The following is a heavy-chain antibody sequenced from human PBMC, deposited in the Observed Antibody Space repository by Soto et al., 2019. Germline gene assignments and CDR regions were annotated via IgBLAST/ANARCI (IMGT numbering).Heavy chain of an antibody. Sequence: ASVKVSCKASGYTFFKYFIHWVRQAPGQGLEWIGIINPSRGSATYGPIFQGRVSLTTDMPTSTVYMELSSLRSEDTAIYYCARPLIGNTIDLWGQGTSVTVSS. CDR3: ARPLIGNTIDL. CDR1: GYTFFKYF. D-gene: IGHD1-7*01. J-gene: IGHJ3*01. CDR2: INPSRGSA. V-gene: IGHV1-46*01.